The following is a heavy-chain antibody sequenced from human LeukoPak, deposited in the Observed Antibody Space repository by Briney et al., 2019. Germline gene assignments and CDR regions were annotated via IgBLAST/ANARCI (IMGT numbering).Heavy chain of an antibody. V-gene: IGHV3-30*07. CDR1: GFTFSRYT. Sequence: GGSLRLSCAASGFTFSRYTIHWVRQAPGKGLQWVALISFDGSNQDYGDSVKGRFTISRDNAKNSLYLQMNSLRAEDTAVYYCAGGRPLYYFDYWGQGTLVTVSS. J-gene: IGHJ4*02. D-gene: IGHD3-16*01. CDR2: ISFDGSNQ. CDR3: AGGRPLYYFDY.